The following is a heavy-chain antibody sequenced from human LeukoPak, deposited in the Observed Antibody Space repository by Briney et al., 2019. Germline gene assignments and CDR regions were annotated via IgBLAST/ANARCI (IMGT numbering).Heavy chain of an antibody. D-gene: IGHD2-8*01. J-gene: IGHJ4*02. Sequence: SETLSLTCTVSGGSISSYYWSWIRRPPGKGLEWIGYIYYSGSTNYNPSLKSRVTISVDTSKNQFSLKLSSVTAADTAVYYCARIDPRYCTNGVCYTIFDYWGQGTLVTVSS. CDR1: GGSISSYY. CDR2: IYYSGST. CDR3: ARIDPRYCTNGVCYTIFDY. V-gene: IGHV4-59*01.